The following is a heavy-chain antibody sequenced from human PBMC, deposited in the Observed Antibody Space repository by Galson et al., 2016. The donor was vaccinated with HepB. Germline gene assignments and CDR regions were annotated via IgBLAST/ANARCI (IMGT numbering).Heavy chain of an antibody. CDR2: NRWDGRSP. D-gene: IGHD3-10*02. V-gene: IGHV3-43*01. CDR3: GKDWGSLWECSGKGLDV. J-gene: IGHJ6*02. CDR1: GFTFDDYT. Sequence: SLRLSCGASGFTFDDYTMHWVRPAPGRGLEWLALNRWDGRSPDYADSVRGRFTISRDNRQNILYLQMNSLTTEDTALYYCGKDWGSLWECSGKGLDVWGQGTTVAVSS.